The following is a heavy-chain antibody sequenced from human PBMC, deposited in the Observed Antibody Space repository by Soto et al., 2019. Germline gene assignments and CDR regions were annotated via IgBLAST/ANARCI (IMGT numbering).Heavy chain of an antibody. J-gene: IGHJ3*02. CDR2: IDWDDDK. CDR1: GFSLSTSGMC. CDR3: ARMGVDTAMVRPHAFDI. D-gene: IGHD5-18*01. Sequence: SGPTLVNPTQTLTLTCTFSGFSLSTSGMCVSWIRQPPGKALEWLARIDWDDDKYYSTSLKTRLTISKDTSKNQVVLTMTNMHPVDTATYYYARMGVDTAMVRPHAFDIWGQGTMVTVSS. V-gene: IGHV2-70*11.